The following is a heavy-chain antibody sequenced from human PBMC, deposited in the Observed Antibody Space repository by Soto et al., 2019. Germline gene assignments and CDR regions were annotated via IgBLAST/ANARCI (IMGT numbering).Heavy chain of an antibody. V-gene: IGHV1-69*13. CDR1: GGTFNSYI. J-gene: IGHJ4*02. D-gene: IGHD3-3*02. Sequence: ASVKVSCKTSGGTFNSYIITWVRQAPGQGLEWMGGIIPIFGSADYAQKLQGRVTITADESTSTAYMELSSLRSEDTAVYYCARDFASNKYYFDSWGQGTQVTVSS. CDR3: ARDFASNKYYFDS. CDR2: IIPIFGSA.